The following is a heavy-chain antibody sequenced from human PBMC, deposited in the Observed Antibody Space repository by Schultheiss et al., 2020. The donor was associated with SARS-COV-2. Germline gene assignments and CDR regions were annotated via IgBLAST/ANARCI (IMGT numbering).Heavy chain of an antibody. V-gene: IGHV3-48*04. CDR1: GFTFGSYA. D-gene: IGHD5-18*01. CDR2: IGSDGSAI. Sequence: GGSLRLSCAASGFTFGSYAMSWVRQAPGKGLEWVSGIGSDGSAIYYADSVKGRFTISRDNAKNSLYLQMNSLRAGDTAVYYCARGGYSYGFYWGQGTLVTVSS. CDR3: ARGGYSYGFY. J-gene: IGHJ4*02.